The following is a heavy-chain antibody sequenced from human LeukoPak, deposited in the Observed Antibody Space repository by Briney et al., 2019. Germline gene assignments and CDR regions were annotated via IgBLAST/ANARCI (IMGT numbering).Heavy chain of an antibody. V-gene: IGHV4-59*01. CDR2: IYYSGST. D-gene: IGHD5-24*01. Sequence: SETLSLTCTVSGGSISSYYWSWIRQPPGKGLEWIGYIYYSGSTNYNPSLKSRVTISVDTSKNQFSLKLSSVTAADTAVYYCARLGATITPGYYYGMDVWGQGTTVTVSS. CDR1: GGSISSYY. J-gene: IGHJ6*02. CDR3: ARLGATITPGYYYGMDV.